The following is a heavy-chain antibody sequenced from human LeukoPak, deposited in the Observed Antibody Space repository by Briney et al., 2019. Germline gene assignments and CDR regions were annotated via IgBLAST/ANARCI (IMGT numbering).Heavy chain of an antibody. CDR2: FSPENGEA. D-gene: IGHD6-6*01. J-gene: IGHJ4*02. Sequence: ASVKVSCKVSGYTLSEVSMHWVRQPPGKGLEWMGGFSPENGEAVYAQKFQGRVTMTEDTSTDTATMDLGSLRSEDTAVYFCATYLSSSSSLFDYWGQGTLITVSS. CDR3: ATYLSSSSSLFDY. CDR1: GYTLSEVS. V-gene: IGHV1-24*01.